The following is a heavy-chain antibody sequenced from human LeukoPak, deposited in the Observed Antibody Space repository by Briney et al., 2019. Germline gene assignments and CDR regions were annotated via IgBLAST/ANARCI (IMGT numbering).Heavy chain of an antibody. J-gene: IGHJ3*02. CDR1: GFTFNFYG. CDR2: IWDDGTLK. Sequence: GGSLRFSCVASGFTFNFYGMHWVRQAPGKGLEWVAVIWDDGTLKYYSESVKGRFNISRDNSKKMLYLEMNSLRAEDTALYFCARANQYDGTGHPHASDIWGQGTMVYVSS. D-gene: IGHD3-22*01. V-gene: IGHV3-33*01. CDR3: ARANQYDGTGHPHASDI.